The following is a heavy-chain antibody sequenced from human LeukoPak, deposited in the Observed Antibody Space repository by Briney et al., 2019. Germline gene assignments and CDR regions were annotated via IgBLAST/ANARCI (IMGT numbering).Heavy chain of an antibody. CDR1: GFTFSSYA. J-gene: IGHJ6*03. CDR2: ISGSGGST. V-gene: IGHV3-23*01. Sequence: GGSLRLSCAASGFTFSSYAMSWVRQAPGKGLEWVSGISGSGGSTYYADSVKGRFTVSRDNFKNTLFLQVNSLRAEDTAVYYCAKVSDYSYYYYMDVWGKGTTATVSS. CDR3: AKVSDYSYYYYMDV.